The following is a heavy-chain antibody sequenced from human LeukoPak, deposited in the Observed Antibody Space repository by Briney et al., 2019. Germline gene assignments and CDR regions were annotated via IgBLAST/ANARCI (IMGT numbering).Heavy chain of an antibody. V-gene: IGHV3-74*01. J-gene: IGHJ4*02. CDR3: ARVRQSGSPLDY. CDR1: GFTFSNYW. D-gene: IGHD1-26*01. Sequence: PGGSLRLSCAASGFTFSNYWMHWARQAPGKGLVWVSHIKSDGKTTNYADSVKGRFTISRDNGKNSLYLQMNSLRAEDTAVYYCARVRQSGSPLDYWGQGTLVSVSS. CDR2: IKSDGKTT.